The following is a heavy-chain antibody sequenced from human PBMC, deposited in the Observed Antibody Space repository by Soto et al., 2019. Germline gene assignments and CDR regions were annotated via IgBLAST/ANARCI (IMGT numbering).Heavy chain of an antibody. CDR1: GGSFSGDY. CDR2: INHTGST. J-gene: IGHJ4*02. CDR3: ARGLAAAGSYYFDY. Sequence: QVQLQQWGAGLLKPSETLSLTCAVYGGSFSGDYWSWIRQPPGKGLEWIREINHTGSTNYNPSLKSRVTISIDTSKNQFSLKLSSVTAADTAVYFCARGLAAAGSYYFDYWGQGTLVTVSS. V-gene: IGHV4-34*01. D-gene: IGHD6-13*01.